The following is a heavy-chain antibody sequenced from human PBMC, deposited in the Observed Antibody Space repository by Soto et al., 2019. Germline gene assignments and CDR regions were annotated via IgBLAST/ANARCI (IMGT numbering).Heavy chain of an antibody. CDR3: ARLQLVQKVIDY. V-gene: IGHV4-34*01. CDR1: GGSFSGYY. Sequence: LSLTCAVYGGSFSGYYWSWIRQPPGKGLEWIGEINHSGSTNYILSLKSRVTISVDTSKNQFSLKLRSVTAADTAVYYCARLQLVQKVIDYWGQGTLVTVSS. D-gene: IGHD1-1*01. CDR2: INHSGST. J-gene: IGHJ4*02.